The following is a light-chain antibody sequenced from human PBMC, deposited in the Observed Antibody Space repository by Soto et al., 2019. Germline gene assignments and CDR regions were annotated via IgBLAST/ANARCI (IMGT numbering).Light chain of an antibody. CDR2: LEGSGSY. CDR3: ETWDSNTHTV. CDR1: SWHSSYI. V-gene: IGLV4-60*02. Sequence: QPVLTQSSSASASLGSSVKLTCTLSSWHSSYIIAWHQQQPGKAPRYLMKLEGSGSYNKGSGVPDRFSGSSSGADRYLTSSNLQFEDEADYYCETWDSNTHTVFGGGTKVTVL. J-gene: IGLJ3*02.